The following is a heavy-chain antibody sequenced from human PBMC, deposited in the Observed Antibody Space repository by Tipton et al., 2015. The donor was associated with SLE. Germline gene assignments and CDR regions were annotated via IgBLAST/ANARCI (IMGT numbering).Heavy chain of an antibody. CDR1: GGSISSYY. Sequence: LRLSCTVSGGSISSYYWSWIRQPPGKGLEWIGYIYYSGSTNYNPSLKSRVTISVDTSKNQFSLKLSSVTAADTAVYYCARLSDYDSGGYYPWYFDYWGQGTLVTVSS. CDR3: ARLSDYDSGGYYPWYFDY. J-gene: IGHJ4*02. V-gene: IGHV4-59*08. D-gene: IGHD3-22*01. CDR2: IYYSGST.